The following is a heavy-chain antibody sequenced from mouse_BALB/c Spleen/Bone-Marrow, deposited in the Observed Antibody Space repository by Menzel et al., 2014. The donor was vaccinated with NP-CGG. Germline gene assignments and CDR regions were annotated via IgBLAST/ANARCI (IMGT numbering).Heavy chain of an antibody. J-gene: IGHJ1*01. V-gene: IGHV1-87*01. CDR1: GYTFTSYW. Sequence: QVHVKQSGAELARPGASVKLSCKASGYTFTSYWMQWIKQRPGQGLEWIGAIYPGDGDTTYTQKSKGKATLTADKSSSTAYMQLSSLASEDSAVYYCARSRGWYFDVWGAGTTVTVSS. CDR2: IYPGDGDT. CDR3: ARSRGWYFDV.